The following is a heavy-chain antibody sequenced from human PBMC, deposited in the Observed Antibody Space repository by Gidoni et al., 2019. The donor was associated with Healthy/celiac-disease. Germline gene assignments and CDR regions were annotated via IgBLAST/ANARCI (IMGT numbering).Heavy chain of an antibody. Sequence: QVQLQESGPGLVKPSETLSLTCTVSGGSISSYYWSWIRQPPGKGLEWIGYIYYSGSTNYNPSLKSRVTISVDTSKNQFSLKLSSVTAADTAVYYCARAGTHDFWSGITPYNWFDPWGQGTLVTVSS. CDR3: ARAGTHDFWSGITPYNWFDP. J-gene: IGHJ5*02. D-gene: IGHD3-3*01. CDR1: GGSISSYY. V-gene: IGHV4-59*01. CDR2: IYYSGST.